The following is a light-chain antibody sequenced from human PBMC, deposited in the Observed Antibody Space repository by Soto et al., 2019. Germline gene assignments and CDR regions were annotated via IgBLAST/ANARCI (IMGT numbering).Light chain of an antibody. V-gene: IGLV1-36*01. J-gene: IGLJ2*01. CDR3: AAWDDSLHDVV. CDR1: SSNIGNNV. Sequence: QSVLTQPPSVSDSSRQRVTISFSEISSNIGNNVVNWYRQLPGTAPKLLIYYDDLLPSEVSDRFSGSKSGTAADLAISGLQSEDESDYYCAAWDDSLHDVVFGGGTQLTVL. CDR2: YDD.